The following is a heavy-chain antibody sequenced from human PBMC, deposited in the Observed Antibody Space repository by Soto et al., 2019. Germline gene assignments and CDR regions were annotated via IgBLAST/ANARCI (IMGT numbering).Heavy chain of an antibody. J-gene: IGHJ4*02. CDR3: ARGPYSSSSEFFTFDY. CDR2: IIPIFGTA. CDR1: GGTFSSYS. D-gene: IGHD6-6*01. V-gene: IGHV1-69*13. Sequence: SVKVSCKASGGTFSSYSISWVRQAPGQGLEWMGGIIPIFGTANYAQKFQGRVTITADESTSTAYMELSSLRFEDTAVYYCARGPYSSSSEFFTFDYWGQGTLVTVSS.